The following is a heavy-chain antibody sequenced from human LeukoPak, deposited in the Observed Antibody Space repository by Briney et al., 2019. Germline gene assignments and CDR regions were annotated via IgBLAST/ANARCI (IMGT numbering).Heavy chain of an antibody. J-gene: IGHJ6*03. Sequence: GGSLRLSCAASGFTFSSYGMSWIRQAPGKGLEWVSYISSSGSTINYADSLKGRFAISRDNAKNSLFLQMDSLRVEDTAVYYCVREGSGSTHYMDVWGKGTTVTVSS. CDR1: GFTFSSYG. CDR3: VREGSGSTHYMDV. CDR2: ISSSGSTI. D-gene: IGHD3-10*01. V-gene: IGHV3-48*04.